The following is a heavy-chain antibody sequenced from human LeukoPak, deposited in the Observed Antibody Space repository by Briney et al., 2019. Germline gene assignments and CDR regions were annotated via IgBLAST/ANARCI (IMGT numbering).Heavy chain of an antibody. CDR2: IKQDGSEK. CDR3: ARSGTSWSGDAFEI. D-gene: IGHD6-13*01. CDR1: GFTFSGYW. Sequence: GGSLRLSCAVSGFTFSGYWMSWVRQAPGKGLEWVANIKQDGSEKYYVDSVKGRFTISRDNAKNSLYLQMNSLRVEDTAVYYCARSGTSWSGDAFEIWGQGTMVTVSS. J-gene: IGHJ3*02. V-gene: IGHV3-7*01.